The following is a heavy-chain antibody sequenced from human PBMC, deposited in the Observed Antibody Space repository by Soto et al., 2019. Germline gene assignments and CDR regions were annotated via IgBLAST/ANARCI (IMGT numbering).Heavy chain of an antibody. D-gene: IGHD4-17*01. V-gene: IGHV3-30-3*01. Sequence: AGGSLRLSCAASGFTFSIYAMHWVRQAPGKGLEWVAVISYDGSNKYYADSVKGRFTISRDNSKNTLYPQMNSLRAEDTAVYYCARGQGGLRGPADYWGQGTLVTVSS. CDR2: ISYDGSNK. CDR3: ARGQGGLRGPADY. J-gene: IGHJ4*02. CDR1: GFTFSIYA.